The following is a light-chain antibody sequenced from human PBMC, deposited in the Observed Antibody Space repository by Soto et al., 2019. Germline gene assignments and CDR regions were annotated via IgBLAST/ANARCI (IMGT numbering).Light chain of an antibody. Sequence: QSVLTQPPSASGSPGQSVTISCTGTSSDIGGYYYVSWYQQHPGKAPKLMIYEVNKRPSGVPDRFSGSKSGNTASLTVSGLQADDEADYYCSSYAASNTDVVFGGGTKLTVL. CDR3: SSYAASNTDVV. J-gene: IGLJ2*01. V-gene: IGLV2-8*01. CDR1: SSDIGGYYY. CDR2: EVN.